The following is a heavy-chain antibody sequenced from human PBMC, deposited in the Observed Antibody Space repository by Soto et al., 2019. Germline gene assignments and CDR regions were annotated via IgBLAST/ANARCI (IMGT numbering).Heavy chain of an antibody. Sequence: GASVKVSCKASGGTFSSYAISWVRQAPGQGLEWMGGIIPIFGTANYAQKFQGRVTITADESTSTAYMELGSLRSEDTAVYYCASARDEQQLVLFNYYYGMDVWGQGTTVTVSS. J-gene: IGHJ6*02. CDR3: ASARDEQQLVLFNYYYGMDV. CDR1: GGTFSSYA. V-gene: IGHV1-69*13. CDR2: IIPIFGTA. D-gene: IGHD6-13*01.